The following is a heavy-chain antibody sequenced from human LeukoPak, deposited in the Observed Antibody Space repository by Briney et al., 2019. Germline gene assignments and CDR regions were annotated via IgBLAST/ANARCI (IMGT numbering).Heavy chain of an antibody. CDR1: GFSFTHYA. J-gene: IGHJ6*02. V-gene: IGHV3-23*01. CDR3: VRSTGYFYYGMDV. CDR2: ISGGGDT. Sequence: GGSLSLSCAASGFSFTHYAIYWVRQAPGEGLEWVSVISGGGDTTYADSVKGRFTISRDNSRNTVYLQMDSLRADDMAVYYCVRSTGYFYYGMDVWGQGTTVTVS.